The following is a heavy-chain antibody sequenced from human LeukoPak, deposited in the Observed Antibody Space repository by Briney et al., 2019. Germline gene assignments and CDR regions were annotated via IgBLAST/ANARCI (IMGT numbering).Heavy chain of an antibody. CDR2: ISYDGSNK. J-gene: IGHJ4*02. V-gene: IGHV3-30-3*01. Sequence: SCKASGYTFTNYYIHWVRQAPGKGLEWVAVISYDGSNKYYADSVKGRFTISRDNSKNTLYLQMNSLRAEDTAVYYCAGLRFLEGFDYWGQGTLVTVSS. CDR3: AGLRFLEGFDY. CDR1: GYTFTNYY. D-gene: IGHD3-3*01.